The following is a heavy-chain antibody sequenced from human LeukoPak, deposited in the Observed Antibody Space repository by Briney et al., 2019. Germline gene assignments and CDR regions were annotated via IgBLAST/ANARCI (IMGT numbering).Heavy chain of an antibody. J-gene: IGHJ4*02. CDR2: INHSGST. Sequence: PSQTLSLTCTVSGGSISSGGYYWSWIRQPPGKGLEWIGEINHSGSTNYNPSLKSRVTISVDTSKNQFSLKLSSVTAADTAVYYCAREVVVVPAAMGRYFDYWGQGTLVTVSS. CDR3: AREVVVVPAAMGRYFDY. V-gene: IGHV4-30-2*01. D-gene: IGHD2-2*01. CDR1: GGSISSGGYY.